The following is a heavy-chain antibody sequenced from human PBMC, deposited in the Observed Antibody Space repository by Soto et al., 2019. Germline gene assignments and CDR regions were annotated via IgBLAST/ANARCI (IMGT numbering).Heavy chain of an antibody. CDR1: GYTFTSYD. V-gene: IGHV1-8*01. Sequence: ASVKVSCKASGYTFTSYDINCVRQATGQGLEWMGWMNPNSGNTGYAQKFQGRVTMTRNTSISTAYMELSSLRSEDTAVYYCARGRRRRGYSGYDSVYYYYMDVWGKGTTVTVSS. J-gene: IGHJ6*03. CDR2: MNPNSGNT. D-gene: IGHD5-12*01. CDR3: ARGRRRRGYSGYDSVYYYYMDV.